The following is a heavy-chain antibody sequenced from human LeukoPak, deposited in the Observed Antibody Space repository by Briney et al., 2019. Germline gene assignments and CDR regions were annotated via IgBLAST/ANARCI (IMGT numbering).Heavy chain of an antibody. V-gene: IGHV3-64D*06. CDR1: GFTFSTLP. CDR2: ISRNGDTT. Sequence: GGSLRLSCSASGFTFSTLPMHWVRQAPGKGLEYFSAISRNGDTTYYADSVKGRFTISRDNSKNTLYLQMSSLRPEDTAVYYCVKALTDDAFDIWGQGTVVTVSS. J-gene: IGHJ3*02. CDR3: VKALTDDAFDI.